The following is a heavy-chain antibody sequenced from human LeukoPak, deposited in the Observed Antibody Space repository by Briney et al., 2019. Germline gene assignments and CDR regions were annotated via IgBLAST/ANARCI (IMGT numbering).Heavy chain of an antibody. CDR2: INGDGSTT. D-gene: IGHD3-22*01. V-gene: IGHV3-74*01. CDR1: GFTFSRYW. CDR3: ATGNYYDSRGYYTFGH. J-gene: IGHJ1*01. Sequence: GGSLRLSCAASGFTFSRYWMHWVRQAPGKGLVWVSRINGDGSTTSYADSVKGGFTISRDNAKNTLYLQMNSLRAEDTAVYYCATGNYYDSRGYYTFGHWGQWTLVTVSS.